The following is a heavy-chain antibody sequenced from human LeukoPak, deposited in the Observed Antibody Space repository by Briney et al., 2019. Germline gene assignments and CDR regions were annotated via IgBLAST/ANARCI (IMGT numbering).Heavy chain of an antibody. D-gene: IGHD2-21*01. CDR3: VVTRTRGDH. V-gene: IGHV3-7*03. CDR1: GFTFSNYW. Sequence: PGGSLRLSCAASGFTFSNYWMTWVRQAPGKGLEWVANINQDGSDKYCVDSVKGRFSISRDNTKNSLFLQMNSLRAEDTAVYYCVVTRTRGDHWGQGTLVTVSS. CDR2: INQDGSDK. J-gene: IGHJ4*02.